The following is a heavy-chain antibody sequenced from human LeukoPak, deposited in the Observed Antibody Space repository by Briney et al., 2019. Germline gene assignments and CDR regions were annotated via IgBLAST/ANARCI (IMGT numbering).Heavy chain of an antibody. D-gene: IGHD5-18*01. CDR2: ISWDSNHI. J-gene: IGHJ4*02. V-gene: IGHV3-9*01. CDR3: ARERRAMDLDY. CDR1: GFIFDDYA. Sequence: GGSLRLSCAASGFIFDDYAMHWVRQAPGKGLEWVSGISWDSNHIAYGESVKGRLTISRDNAKNSLSLQMNSLRAEDTAVYYCARERRAMDLDYWGQGTLVTVSS.